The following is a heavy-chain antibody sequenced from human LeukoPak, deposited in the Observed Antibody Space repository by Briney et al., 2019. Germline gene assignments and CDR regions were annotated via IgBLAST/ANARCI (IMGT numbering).Heavy chain of an antibody. V-gene: IGHV3-7*03. D-gene: IGHD3-22*01. Sequence: GGSLRLSCAASGFTFSSYWMSWVRQAPGKGLEWVANIKQDGSEKYYVDSVEGRFTISRDNSKNTLYLQMNSPRAEDTAVYYCAKVTLNYYDSSGYPLSGEYYFDYWGQGTLVTVSS. CDR3: AKVTLNYYDSSGYPLSGEYYFDY. J-gene: IGHJ4*02. CDR2: IKQDGSEK. CDR1: GFTFSSYW.